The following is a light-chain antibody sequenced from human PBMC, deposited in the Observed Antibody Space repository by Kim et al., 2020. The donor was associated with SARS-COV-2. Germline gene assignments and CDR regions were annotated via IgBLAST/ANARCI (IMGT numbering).Light chain of an antibody. V-gene: IGKV3-20*01. Sequence: SPGERATLSCRASQSVSSSYLAWYQQKPGQAPRLLIYGASSRATGIPDRFSGSGSGTEFTLTISRLEPEDFAVYYCQQYGSSPWTFGQGTKVDIK. J-gene: IGKJ1*01. CDR1: QSVSSSY. CDR3: QQYGSSPWT. CDR2: GAS.